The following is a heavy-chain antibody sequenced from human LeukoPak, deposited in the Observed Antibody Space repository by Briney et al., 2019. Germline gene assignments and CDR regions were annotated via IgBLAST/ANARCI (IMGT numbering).Heavy chain of an antibody. CDR3: TRGYYGLDY. D-gene: IGHD3-10*01. Sequence: GGSLRLSCAASGFTFSDYYMSWFRQAPGKGLEWVSYTSSSGSTISYADSVKGRFTISRDNAKNSLYLQMNSLRAEDTAVYYCTRGYYGLDYWGQGALVTVSS. CDR2: TSSSGSTI. V-gene: IGHV3-11*01. J-gene: IGHJ4*02. CDR1: GFTFSDYY.